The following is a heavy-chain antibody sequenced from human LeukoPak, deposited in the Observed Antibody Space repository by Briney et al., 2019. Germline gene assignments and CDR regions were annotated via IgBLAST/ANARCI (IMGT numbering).Heavy chain of an antibody. CDR3: ARGSSGWRFDS. V-gene: IGHV4-39*02. CDR1: GGSITTSSYY. CDR2: FYYSEST. D-gene: IGHD6-19*01. Sequence: PSETLSLTCTVSGGSITTSSYYRGWIRQPPGKGLEWIGSFYYSESTYYNSSLRSRVTISVDTSKNHFSVQLASGSAADTAVCYCARGSSGWRFDSWGQGILVTVSP. J-gene: IGHJ4*02.